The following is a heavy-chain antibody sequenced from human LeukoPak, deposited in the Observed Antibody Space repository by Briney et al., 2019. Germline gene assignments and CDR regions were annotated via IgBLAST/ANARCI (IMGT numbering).Heavy chain of an antibody. D-gene: IGHD3-22*01. Sequence: PGGSLRLSCAASGFTVSGHPMNWARQAPGKGLEWVASINHNGNVNYYVDSVKGRFTISRDNAKNSLYLQMSNLRAEDTAVYYCARDSTFRYDSSGYYLARAFDIWGQGTMVTVSS. CDR2: INHNGNVN. CDR3: ARDSTFRYDSSGYYLARAFDI. J-gene: IGHJ3*02. V-gene: IGHV3-7*03. CDR1: GFTVSGHP.